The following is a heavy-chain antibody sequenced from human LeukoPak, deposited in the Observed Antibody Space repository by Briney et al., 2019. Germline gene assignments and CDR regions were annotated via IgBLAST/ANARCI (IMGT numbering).Heavy chain of an antibody. D-gene: IGHD5-24*01. CDR1: GDSISSGDYY. CDR3: AREGDGYVDY. J-gene: IGHJ4*02. Sequence: SETLSLTCTVSGDSISSGDYYWSWIRQPAGKGLEWIGRIYTSGSTNYNPSLKSRVTISVDTSKNQFSLKLSSVTAADTAVYYCAREGDGYVDYWGQGTLVTVSS. CDR2: IYTSGST. V-gene: IGHV4-61*02.